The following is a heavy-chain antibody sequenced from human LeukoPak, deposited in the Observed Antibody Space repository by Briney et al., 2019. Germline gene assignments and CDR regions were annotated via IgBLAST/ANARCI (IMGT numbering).Heavy chain of an antibody. V-gene: IGHV1-8*01. D-gene: IGHD3-10*01. CDR2: MNPNSGDT. CDR1: GYTFTSYD. CDR3: ALKGRNDYGSGSSYFDY. Sequence: ASVKVSCKASGYTFTSYDINWVRQATGQGLGWMGWMNPNSGDTGYAQKFQDKVTLTRNTSISTAYMELSSLRSEDTAVYYCALKGRNDYGSGSSYFDYWGQGTLVTVSS. J-gene: IGHJ4*02.